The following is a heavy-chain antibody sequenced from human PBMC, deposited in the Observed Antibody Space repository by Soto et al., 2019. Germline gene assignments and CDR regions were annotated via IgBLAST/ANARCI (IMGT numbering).Heavy chain of an antibody. CDR1: GFTFSTYS. Sequence: PGGSLRLSCAASGFTFSTYSMTWLRQAPGKGLQWVSTISNSGGSTYYIDFVKGRFTISRDNTKNTLYLQMNSLRVEDTAMYHCVRSDWFDPWGHGTVVTVSS. V-gene: IGHV3-23*01. CDR3: VRSDWFDP. CDR2: ISNSGGST. J-gene: IGHJ5*02.